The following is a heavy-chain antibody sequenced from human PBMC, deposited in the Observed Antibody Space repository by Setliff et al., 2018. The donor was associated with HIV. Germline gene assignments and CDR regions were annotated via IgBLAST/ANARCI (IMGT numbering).Heavy chain of an antibody. Sequence: ETLSLTCAVYGGSFSGYYWSWIRQPPGKGLEWIGEFNHGRSTNNNPSLKSRVSLSLDTSKNQFSLKLSSVTAADTAVYYCARGVNFDYWGQGTQVTVSS. V-gene: IGHV4-34*01. CDR2: FNHGRST. CDR3: ARGVNFDY. CDR1: GGSFSGYY. J-gene: IGHJ4*02.